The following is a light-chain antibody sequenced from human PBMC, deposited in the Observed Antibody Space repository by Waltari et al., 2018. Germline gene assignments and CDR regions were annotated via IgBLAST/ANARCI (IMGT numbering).Light chain of an antibody. Sequence: EIVLTQSPATLSLSPGERATLSCRASQSVSSYLAWYQQKPGQAPRPLISDASNRATGIPARFSGSGSGTDFTLTISSLEPEDFAVYYCQQRSNWPTFGPGTKVDIK. CDR3: QQRSNWPT. CDR1: QSVSSY. V-gene: IGKV3-11*01. J-gene: IGKJ3*01. CDR2: DAS.